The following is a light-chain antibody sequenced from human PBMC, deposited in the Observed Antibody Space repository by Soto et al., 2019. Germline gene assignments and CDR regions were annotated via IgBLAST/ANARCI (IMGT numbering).Light chain of an antibody. Sequence: QLVLTQPPSASGTPGQRVTISCSGSGSNIGSHTVNWYQQLPGTAPKLLIYTDDQRPSAVPDRFSGSKSGTSASLAISGLQSEDEADYHCVTWDDSLNGPVFGGGTKLTVL. J-gene: IGLJ2*01. CDR3: VTWDDSLNGPV. CDR1: GSNIGSHT. CDR2: TDD. V-gene: IGLV1-44*01.